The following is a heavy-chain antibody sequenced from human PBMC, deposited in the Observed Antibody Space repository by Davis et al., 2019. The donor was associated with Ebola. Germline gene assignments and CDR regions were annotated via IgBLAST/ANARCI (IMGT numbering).Heavy chain of an antibody. V-gene: IGHV3-7*03. CDR2: IYRDGSEK. D-gene: IGHD2-15*01. J-gene: IGHJ4*02. CDR3: ARHDPGSLSPNFYFEN. Sequence: PGGSLRLSCAASGFTFGSFWMSWVRQAPGQGLEWVANIYRDGSEKYYVDSVKGRFTVSRDNTKNSLYLQMNSLRAEDTAVYFCARHDPGSLSPNFYFENWGQGTLVTVSS. CDR1: GFTFGSFW.